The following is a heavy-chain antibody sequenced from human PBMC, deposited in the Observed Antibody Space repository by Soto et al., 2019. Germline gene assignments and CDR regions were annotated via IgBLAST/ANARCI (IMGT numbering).Heavy chain of an antibody. V-gene: IGHV6-1*01. CDR1: GDSVSSNSAA. D-gene: IGHD1-7*01. CDR3: AGTTAHYWYYMDV. CDR2: TYYRSRWYN. Sequence: SQTLSLTCAISGDSVSSNSAAWNWIRQSPSRGLEWLGRTYYRSRWYNDYAVSVKSRITVNPDTSKNQFSLQLTSVTPEDTAVYYCAGTTAHYWYYMDVWGKGTTVTVSS. J-gene: IGHJ6*03.